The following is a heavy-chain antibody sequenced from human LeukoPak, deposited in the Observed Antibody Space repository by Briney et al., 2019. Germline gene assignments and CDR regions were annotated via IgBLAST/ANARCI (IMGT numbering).Heavy chain of an antibody. D-gene: IGHD6-13*01. Sequence: GGSLRLSCAASGFTFSAAWMTWVRQTPGKGLVCVGRIKNRSDGGATDYPTPVKGRFAISRDDSKNTLYLQMNSLKIEDTGVYYCTTVGSSWGFGYWGQGTLVTVSS. CDR1: GFTFSAAW. V-gene: IGHV3-15*01. J-gene: IGHJ4*02. CDR2: IKNRSDGGAT. CDR3: TTVGSSWGFGY.